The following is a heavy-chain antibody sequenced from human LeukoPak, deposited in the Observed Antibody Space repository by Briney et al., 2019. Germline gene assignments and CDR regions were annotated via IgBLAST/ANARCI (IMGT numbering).Heavy chain of an antibody. CDR3: ARRTYYYDSSGYYPAFAGIDI. D-gene: IGHD3-22*01. V-gene: IGHV4-59*08. CDR1: GGSISSYY. J-gene: IGHJ3*02. CDR2: IYYSGST. Sequence: PPETLSLTCTVSGGSISSYYWSWIRQPPGKGLEWIGYIYYSGSTNYNPSLKSRVTISVDTSKNQFSLKLSSVTAADTAVYYCARRTYYYDSSGYYPAFAGIDIWGQGTMVTVSS.